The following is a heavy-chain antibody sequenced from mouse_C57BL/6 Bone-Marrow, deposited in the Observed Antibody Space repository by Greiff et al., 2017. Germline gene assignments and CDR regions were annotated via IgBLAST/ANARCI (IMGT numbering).Heavy chain of an antibody. CDR3: AKLGPHPWFAY. Sequence: QVQLQQSGAELVMPGASVKLSCKASGYTFTSYWMHWVKQRPGQGLEWIGEIDPSDSYTNYNQKFKGKSTLTVDKSSSTAYMQLSSLTSEDSAVYYCAKLGPHPWFAYWGQGTLVTVSA. CDR1: GYTFTSYW. V-gene: IGHV1-69*01. CDR2: IDPSDSYT. J-gene: IGHJ3*01. D-gene: IGHD4-1*01.